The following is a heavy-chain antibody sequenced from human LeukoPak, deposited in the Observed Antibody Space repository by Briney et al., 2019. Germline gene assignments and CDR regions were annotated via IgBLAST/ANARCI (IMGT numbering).Heavy chain of an antibody. Sequence: SSETLSLTCTVSGVSVSNYYWTWIRQPPGKGLEWIGEINHSGSTNYNPSLKSRVTISVDTSKNQFSLKLSSVTAADTAVYYCARGPLRYCSSTSCYASGWYNCWGQGTQVTVSS. CDR2: INHSGST. D-gene: IGHD2-2*01. CDR3: ARGPLRYCSSTSCYASGWYNC. CDR1: GVSVSNYY. J-gene: IGHJ4*02. V-gene: IGHV4-34*01.